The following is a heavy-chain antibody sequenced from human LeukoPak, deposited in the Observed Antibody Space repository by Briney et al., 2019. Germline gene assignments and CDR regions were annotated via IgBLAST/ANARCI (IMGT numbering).Heavy chain of an antibody. CDR2: ISGSGGST. CDR3: AKMSSGWYLFSEYFQH. D-gene: IGHD6-19*01. CDR1: GFTFRSYA. Sequence: GGSLRLSCGAPGFTFRSYAMSWVRQAPGKGLEWVSAISGSGGSTYYADSVKGRFTITRDNSKNTLYLQMNSLRAEDTAVYYCAKMSSGWYLFSEYFQHWGQGTLVTVSS. J-gene: IGHJ1*01. V-gene: IGHV3-23*01.